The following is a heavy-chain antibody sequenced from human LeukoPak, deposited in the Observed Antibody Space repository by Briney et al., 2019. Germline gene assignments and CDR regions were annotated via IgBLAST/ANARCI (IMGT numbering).Heavy chain of an antibody. J-gene: IGHJ6*02. CDR1: GGTFSNYA. Sequence: SVKVSCKASGGTFSNYAISWVRQAPGQGLEWMGGIIPIFGTANYAQKFQGRVTITADESTSTAYMELSSLRSDDTAVYYCARLDEYSSSSRYYGMDVWGQGTTVTVSS. V-gene: IGHV1-69*13. CDR2: IIPIFGTA. CDR3: ARLDEYSSSSRYYGMDV. D-gene: IGHD6-6*01.